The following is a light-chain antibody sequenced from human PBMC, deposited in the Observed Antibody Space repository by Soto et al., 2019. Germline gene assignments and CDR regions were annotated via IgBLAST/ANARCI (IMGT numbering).Light chain of an antibody. CDR1: QSISSW. V-gene: IGKV1-5*01. CDR3: QQYDSYAWT. J-gene: IGKJ1*01. CDR2: DAS. Sequence: DIQMTQSPSILSASFGDRVTITCRASQSISSWLAWYQQKPGKAPKLLIYDASSLESGVPSRFSGIGSGTEFTLTITSLQPDDFATYYCQQYDSYAWTFGQGTKVDI.